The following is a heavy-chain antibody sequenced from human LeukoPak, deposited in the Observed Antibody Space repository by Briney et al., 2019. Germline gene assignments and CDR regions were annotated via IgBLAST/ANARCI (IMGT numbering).Heavy chain of an antibody. CDR3: ARGRQDTTMIVVVYTDAQYYLDY. CDR1: GGSFSGYY. CDR2: VTDSGRT. V-gene: IGHV4-34*01. D-gene: IGHD3-22*01. Sequence: SETLSLTCAVSGGSFSGYYWTWIRQPPGKGLEWIGEVTDSGRTKYNPSLKSRVTISADKSKSQFSLKLTSVTAADTAVYYCARGRQDTTMIVVVYTDAQYYLDYWGQGTLVTVSS. J-gene: IGHJ4*02.